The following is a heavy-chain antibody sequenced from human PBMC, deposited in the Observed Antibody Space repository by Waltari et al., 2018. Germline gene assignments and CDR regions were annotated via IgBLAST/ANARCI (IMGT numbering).Heavy chain of an antibody. J-gene: IGHJ6*04. Sequence: QVQLQESGPGLVKPSETLSLTCAVSGYSISSGYYWGWIRQPPGKGLEWIGSIYHSGSTYYNPSLKSRVTISVDTSKNTLYLQMNSLRAEDTAVYYCAAMDVWGKGTTVTVSS. CDR3: AAMDV. CDR1: GYSISSGYY. V-gene: IGHV4-38-2*01. CDR2: IYHSGST.